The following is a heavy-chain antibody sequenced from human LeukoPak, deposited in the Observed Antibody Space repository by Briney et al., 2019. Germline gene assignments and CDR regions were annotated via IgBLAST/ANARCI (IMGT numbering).Heavy chain of an antibody. CDR1: GGSISSGSYY. D-gene: IGHD3-3*01. J-gene: IGHJ4*02. CDR2: IYTSGST. CDR3: ARGAYDFWSGSPPDY. Sequence: SETLSLTCSVSGGSISSGSYYWSWIRQPAGKGLEWIGRIYTSGSTNYNPSLKSRVTISVDTSKNQFSLKLSSVTAADTAVYYCARGAYDFWSGSPPDYWGQGTLVTVSS. V-gene: IGHV4-61*02.